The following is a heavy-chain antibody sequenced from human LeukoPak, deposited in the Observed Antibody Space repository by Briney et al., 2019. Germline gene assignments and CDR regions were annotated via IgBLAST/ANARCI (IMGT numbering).Heavy chain of an antibody. CDR2: IYPGDSDT. CDR3: ARLLETGPEQWLVLGY. Sequence: GESLKISCKGSGYSFTSYWIGWVRQMPGKGLEWMGIIYPGDSDTRYSPSFQGQVTISADKSISTAYLQWSSLKASDTAMYYCARLLETGPEQWLVLGYWGQGTLVTVSS. V-gene: IGHV5-51*01. J-gene: IGHJ4*02. CDR1: GYSFTSYW. D-gene: IGHD6-19*01.